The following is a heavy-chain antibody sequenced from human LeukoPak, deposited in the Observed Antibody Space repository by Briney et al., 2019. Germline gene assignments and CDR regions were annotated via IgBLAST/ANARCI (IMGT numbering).Heavy chain of an antibody. D-gene: IGHD6-13*01. Sequence: PGRSLRLSCTASGFTFGDYAMSWSRQAPGKGLEWVGFIRSKAYGGTTEYAASVKGRSTISRDDSKSIAYLQMNSLKTEDTAVYYCTRSRQQLALDYWGQGTLVTVSS. CDR2: IRSKAYGGTT. CDR3: TRSRQQLALDY. CDR1: GFTFGDYA. V-gene: IGHV3-49*03. J-gene: IGHJ4*02.